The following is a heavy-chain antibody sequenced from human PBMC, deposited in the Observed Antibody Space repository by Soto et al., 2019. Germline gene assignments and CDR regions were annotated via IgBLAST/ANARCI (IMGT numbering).Heavy chain of an antibody. CDR2: LGGNGFTT. J-gene: IGHJ6*03. V-gene: IGHV3-23*01. Sequence: EVQLLESGGGLVQPGGSLRLSCVVSGFTFGSYAMSWVRQAPEKGPEWVAILGGNGFTTYYADSVKGRFTISGDTSKSTLFLQMTRVRADDTGVYYCAKALRPSLNFFYYKDVWGRGTSVTVSS. CDR1: GFTFGSYA. D-gene: IGHD2-2*01. CDR3: AKALRPSLNFFYYKDV.